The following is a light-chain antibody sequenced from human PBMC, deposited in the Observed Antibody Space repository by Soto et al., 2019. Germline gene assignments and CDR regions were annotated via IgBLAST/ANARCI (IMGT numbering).Light chain of an antibody. J-gene: IGLJ1*01. CDR1: SSDVVTYNL. CDR2: EGT. CDR3: YSFAGSTTFSYV. Sequence: ALTQPASVSGSPGQSISISCTGTSSDVVTYNLVSWYQQHPGKAPTVLIYEGTKRPSGVSNRFSGSKSGNTASLTISGLQTEDEADYYCYSFAGSTTFSYVFGPGTKVTVL. V-gene: IGLV2-23*03.